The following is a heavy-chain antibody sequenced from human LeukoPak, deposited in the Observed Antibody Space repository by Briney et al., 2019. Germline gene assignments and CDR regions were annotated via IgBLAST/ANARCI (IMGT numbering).Heavy chain of an antibody. Sequence: GGSLRLSCEASGFTFSTYWMGWVRQAPGKGLEWIANTRGSGSGMGSGSYYAGAVQGRFTISRDNAKNSLYLQMNSLRAEDTAFHYCARDDNWGFDYWGQGALVTVSS. J-gene: IGHJ4*02. CDR3: ARDDNWGFDY. CDR1: GFTFSTYW. CDR2: TRGSGSGM. D-gene: IGHD7-27*01. V-gene: IGHV3-21*05.